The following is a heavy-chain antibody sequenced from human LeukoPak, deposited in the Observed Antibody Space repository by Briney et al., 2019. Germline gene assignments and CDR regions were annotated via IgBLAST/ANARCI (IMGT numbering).Heavy chain of an antibody. CDR3: AREVGYDYGDYVCLDY. CDR2: IRYDGSNK. V-gene: IGHV3-30*02. J-gene: IGHJ4*02. D-gene: IGHD4-17*01. Sequence: GGSLRLSCAASGFTFSSYGMHWVRQAPGKGLEWVAFIRYDGSNKYYADSVKGRFTISRDNSKNTLYLQMNSLRAEDTAVYYCAREVGYDYGDYVCLDYWGQGTLVTVSS. CDR1: GFTFSSYG.